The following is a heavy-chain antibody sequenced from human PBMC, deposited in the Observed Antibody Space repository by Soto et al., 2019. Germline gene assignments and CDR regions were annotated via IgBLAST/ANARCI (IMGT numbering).Heavy chain of an antibody. D-gene: IGHD3-10*01. CDR2: ISAYNGNT. Sequence: ALVKVSCKASGYTFTSYGISWVRQAPGQGLEWMGWISAYNGNTNYAQKLQGRVTMTTDTSTSTAYMELRSLRSDDTAVYYCARDRHGYGSGSYSFDYWGQGTLVTVSS. V-gene: IGHV1-18*01. J-gene: IGHJ4*02. CDR3: ARDRHGYGSGSYSFDY. CDR1: GYTFTSYG.